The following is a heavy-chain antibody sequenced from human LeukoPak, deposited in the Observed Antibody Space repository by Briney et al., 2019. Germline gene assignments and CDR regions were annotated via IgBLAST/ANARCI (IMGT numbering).Heavy chain of an antibody. D-gene: IGHD6-25*01. CDR3: ATEDGSKCAFDI. V-gene: IGHV3-48*04. CDR2: ISSSRSTI. Sequence: GGSLRLSCAASGFTFSSYNMNWVRQAPGRGLEGVSYISSSRSTIYYVDSVKGRFTISRDNAKNSLYLQMNSLRAEDTAVYYCATEDGSKCAFDIWGPGTMVTVSS. CDR1: GFTFSSYN. J-gene: IGHJ3*02.